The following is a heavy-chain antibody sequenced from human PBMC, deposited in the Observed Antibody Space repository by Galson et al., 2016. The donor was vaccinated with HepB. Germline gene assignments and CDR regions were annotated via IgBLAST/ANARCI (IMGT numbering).Heavy chain of an antibody. CDR2: ISRIGDST. CDR1: GFTFSTYG. Sequence: SLRLSCAASGFTFSTYGMTWVSQAPGKGLEVVSSISRIGDSTDYADSVKGRFTISRDNSKNTLSLQMNSLTADETAIYYCVQGSTAPAVWGKGTTVTVSS. V-gene: IGHV3-23*01. J-gene: IGHJ6*04. CDR3: VQGSTAPAV. D-gene: IGHD1-26*01.